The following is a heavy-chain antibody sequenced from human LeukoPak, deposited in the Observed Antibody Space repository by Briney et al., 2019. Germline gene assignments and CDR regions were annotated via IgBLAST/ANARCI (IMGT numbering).Heavy chain of an antibody. J-gene: IGHJ6*03. CDR2: IYTSGST. CDR1: GGSISSYY. Sequence: SETLSLTCTVSGGSISSYYWSWIRQPPGKGLEWIGYIYTSGSTNYNPSLKSRVTISVDTSKNQFSLKLSSVTAADTAVYYCARTPTVFAQTYYYYMDVWGKGTTVTVSS. CDR3: ARTPTVFAQTYYYYMDV. D-gene: IGHD3-3*01. V-gene: IGHV4-4*09.